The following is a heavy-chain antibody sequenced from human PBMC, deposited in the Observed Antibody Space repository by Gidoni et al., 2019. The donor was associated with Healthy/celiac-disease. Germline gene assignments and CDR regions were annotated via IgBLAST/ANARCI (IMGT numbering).Heavy chain of an antibody. CDR2: IYYSGST. D-gene: IGHD3-16*01. V-gene: IGHV4-59*01. CDR3: AREGAEGAGDAFDI. J-gene: IGHJ3*02. CDR1: GGSISSYY. Sequence: QVQLQESGPGLVKPSETLSLTCTVSGGSISSYYWRWIRQPPGKGLEWIGYIYYSGSTNYNPSLKSRVTISVDTSKNQFSLKLSSVTAADTAVYYCAREGAEGAGDAFDIWGQGTMVTVSS.